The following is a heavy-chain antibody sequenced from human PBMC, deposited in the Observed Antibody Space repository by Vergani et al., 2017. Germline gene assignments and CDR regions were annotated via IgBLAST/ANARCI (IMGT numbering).Heavy chain of an antibody. D-gene: IGHD3-10*01. CDR1: GFTFSSYG. J-gene: IGHJ5*02. V-gene: IGHV3-33*01. Sequence: QVQLVESGGGVVQPGRSLRLSCAASGFTFSSYGMHWVRQAPGKGLEWVAVIWYDGSNKYYADSVKGRFTISRDNSKNTLYLQMNSLRAEDTAVYYCAGDKASGQFDPWGQGTLVTVSS. CDR3: AGDKASGQFDP. CDR2: IWYDGSNK.